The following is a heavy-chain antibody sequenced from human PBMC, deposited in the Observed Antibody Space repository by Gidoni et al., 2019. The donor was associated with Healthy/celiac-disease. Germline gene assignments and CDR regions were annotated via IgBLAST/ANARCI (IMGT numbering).Heavy chain of an antibody. Sequence: QVQLQESGPGLGKPSETLSLTCTVPGYSISSGSYWGWLRQPPGKGLEWLGSIYHSGSTYYNPSLKSRVTISVDTSKNQFSLKLSSVTAADTAVYYCARASDYNHPFDYWGQGTLVTVSS. D-gene: IGHD4-4*01. V-gene: IGHV4-38-2*02. J-gene: IGHJ4*02. CDR1: GYSISSGSY. CDR3: ARASDYNHPFDY. CDR2: IYHSGST.